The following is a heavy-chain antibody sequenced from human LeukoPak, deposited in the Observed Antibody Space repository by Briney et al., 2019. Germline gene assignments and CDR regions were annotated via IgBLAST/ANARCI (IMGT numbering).Heavy chain of an antibody. V-gene: IGHV3-30*18. CDR2: ISYDGSNK. CDR1: GFTFSSYG. Sequence: GGSLRLSCAASGFTFSSYGMHWVRQAPGKGLEWVSVISYDGSNKYYADSVKGRFTISRDNSKNTLYLQMNSLRAEDTAVYYCAKAFRRGYFDYWGQRTLVTVSS. CDR3: AKAFRRGYFDY. J-gene: IGHJ4*02. D-gene: IGHD1-26*01.